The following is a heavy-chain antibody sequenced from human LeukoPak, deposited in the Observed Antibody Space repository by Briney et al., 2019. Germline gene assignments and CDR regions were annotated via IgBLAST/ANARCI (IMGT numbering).Heavy chain of an antibody. V-gene: IGHV4-59*01. Sequence: SETLSLTCTVSGGSISSYYWSWIRQPPGKGLEWIGYIYYSGSTNYNPSLKSRVTISVDTSKNQFSLKLSSETAADTAVYYCARGSVVVPAARNDAFDIWGQGTMVTVSS. J-gene: IGHJ3*02. D-gene: IGHD2-2*01. CDR1: GGSISSYY. CDR2: IYYSGST. CDR3: ARGSVVVPAARNDAFDI.